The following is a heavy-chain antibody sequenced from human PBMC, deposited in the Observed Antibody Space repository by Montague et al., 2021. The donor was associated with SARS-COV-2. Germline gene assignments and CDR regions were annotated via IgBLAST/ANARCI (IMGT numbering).Heavy chain of an antibody. J-gene: IGHJ4*02. CDR2: IYSGGSST. D-gene: IGHD5-18*01. V-gene: IGHV3-23*03. CDR3: AGGGYSYGVFDY. CDR1: GFTFSSYA. Sequence: SLRLSCAASGFTFSSYAMSWVRQAPGKGLEWVSVIYSGGSSTYYADSVKGRFTISRDNSKNTLYLQMNSLRAEDTAVYYSAGGGYSYGVFDYWGQGTLVTVSS.